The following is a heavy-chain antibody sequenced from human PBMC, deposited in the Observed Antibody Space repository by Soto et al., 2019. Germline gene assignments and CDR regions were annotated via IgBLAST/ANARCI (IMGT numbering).Heavy chain of an antibody. CDR1: GFTFSSYS. CDR3: ARDYYDSSGYYGDAFDI. V-gene: IGHV3-21*01. CDR2: ISSSSSYI. D-gene: IGHD3-22*01. Sequence: ESGGGLVKPGGSLRLSCAASGFTFSSYSMNWVRQAPGKGLEWVSSISSSSSYIYYADSVKGRFTISRDNAKNSLYLQMNSLRAEDTAVYYCARDYYDSSGYYGDAFDIWGQGTMVTVSS. J-gene: IGHJ3*02.